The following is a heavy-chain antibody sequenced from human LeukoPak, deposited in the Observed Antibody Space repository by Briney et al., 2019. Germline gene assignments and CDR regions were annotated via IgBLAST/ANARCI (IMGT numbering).Heavy chain of an antibody. D-gene: IGHD1-26*01. Sequence: GGPLRFSCAASGFTFSSYWMSWVRQARGKGLEWVANIKQGGSEKYDVDSVKGRFIISRDNSKNALYLQMNSLTSEDTALYSCAKESEEEKLLGEAMFDHWGRGTLLTVYS. J-gene: IGHJ2*01. CDR3: AKESEEEKLLGEAMFDH. V-gene: IGHV3-7*04. CDR2: IKQGGSEK. CDR1: GFTFSSYW.